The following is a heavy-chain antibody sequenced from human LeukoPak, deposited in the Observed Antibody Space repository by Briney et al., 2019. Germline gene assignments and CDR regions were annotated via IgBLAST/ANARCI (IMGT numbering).Heavy chain of an antibody. CDR2: INTSGGST. J-gene: IGHJ6*03. V-gene: IGHV1-46*01. CDR3: ARGLQLWPDHYYYYIDV. Sequence: ASVKVSCKASGYTFTSYYMHWVRQAPGQGLEWMGIINTSGGSTSYAQKCQGGVTMTRDTSTSTVYMELSSLRSENTAVYYCARGLQLWPDHYYYYIDVWGKGTTVTVSS. D-gene: IGHD5-18*01. CDR1: GYTFTSYY.